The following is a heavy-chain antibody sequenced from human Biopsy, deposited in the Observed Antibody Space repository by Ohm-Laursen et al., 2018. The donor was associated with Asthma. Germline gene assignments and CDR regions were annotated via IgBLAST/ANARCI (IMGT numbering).Heavy chain of an antibody. J-gene: IGHJ4*02. CDR3: ARFVQAEEGDF. CDR2: INGDGSQK. CDR1: GFTFGNFW. D-gene: IGHD2-15*01. V-gene: IGHV3-7*01. Sequence: GSLRLSCAASGFTFGNFWMSWGRQTPGKGLEWVATINGDGSQKSYVDSVTSRFTISRDNSKNSLHLEMNSLRAEDTAVCFCARFVQAEEGDFWGQGARVTVSS.